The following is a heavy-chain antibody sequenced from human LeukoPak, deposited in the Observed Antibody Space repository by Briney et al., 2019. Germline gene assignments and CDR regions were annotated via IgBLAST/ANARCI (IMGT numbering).Heavy chain of an antibody. CDR3: VSFYETY. J-gene: IGHJ4*02. Sequence: GGSLRLSCAASGNYWMHWVRQAPGKGLVWVSHINSDGSWTSYADSVKGRFTISKDNAKNTVYLQMNSLRAEDTAFYYCVSFYETYWGRGTLVTVSS. D-gene: IGHD2/OR15-2a*01. CDR2: INSDGSWT. CDR1: GNYW. V-gene: IGHV3-74*01.